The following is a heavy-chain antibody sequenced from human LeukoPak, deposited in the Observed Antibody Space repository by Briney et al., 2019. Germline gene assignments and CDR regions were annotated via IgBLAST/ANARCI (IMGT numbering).Heavy chain of an antibody. CDR2: INHSGST. V-gene: IGHV4-34*01. J-gene: IGHJ4*02. Sequence: SETLSLTCTVSGGSISSYYWSWIRQPPGKGLEWIGEINHSGSTNYNPSLKSRVTISVDTSKNQFSLKLSSVTAADTAVYYCASDGYNSWGQGTLVTVSS. CDR3: ASDGYNS. D-gene: IGHD5-24*01. CDR1: GGSISSYY.